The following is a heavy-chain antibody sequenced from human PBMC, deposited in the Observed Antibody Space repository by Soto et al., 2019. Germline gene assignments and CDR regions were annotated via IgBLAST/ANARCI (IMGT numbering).Heavy chain of an antibody. D-gene: IGHD6-13*01. J-gene: IGHJ4*02. CDR1: GGTFSSYA. CDR3: AGDHAAEAGTFDY. CDR2: IIPIFGTA. V-gene: IGHV1-69*13. Sequence: SVKVSCKASGGTFSSYAISWVRQAPGQGLEWMGGIIPIFGTANYAQKFQGRVTITADESTSTAYMELSSLRSEDTAVYYCAGDHAAEAGTFDYWDQGTLGTVSS.